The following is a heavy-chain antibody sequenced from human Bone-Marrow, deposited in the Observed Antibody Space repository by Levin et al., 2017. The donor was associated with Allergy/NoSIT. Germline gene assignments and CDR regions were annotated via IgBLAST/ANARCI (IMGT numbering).Heavy chain of an antibody. CDR2: IYYTGKT. D-gene: IGHD6-19*01. J-gene: IGHJ4*02. Sequence: SETLSLTCTVSRGSVNSGRYYWTWIRQAPGKGLEWIGYIYYTGKTNYNPSLKSRVTISLDMSKNQFSLKLTSATAADTAVYYCTRALEQWVDLIDYWGRGTLVTVSS. CDR1: RGSVNSGRYY. CDR3: TRALEQWVDLIDY. V-gene: IGHV4-61*01.